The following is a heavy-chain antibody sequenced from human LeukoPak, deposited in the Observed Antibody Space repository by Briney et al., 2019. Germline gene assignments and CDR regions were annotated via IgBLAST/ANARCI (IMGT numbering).Heavy chain of an antibody. D-gene: IGHD3-3*01. V-gene: IGHV3-7*01. CDR2: IKEDGSEK. Sequence: GGSLRLSCAASGFTFSSYSMNWVRQAPGKGLEWVANIKEDGSEKYYVESVKGRFTISRDNAKNLLYLQMNSLRAEDTAMYYCASLFLGGQGTLVTVSS. J-gene: IGHJ4*02. CDR1: GFTFSSYS. CDR3: ASLFL.